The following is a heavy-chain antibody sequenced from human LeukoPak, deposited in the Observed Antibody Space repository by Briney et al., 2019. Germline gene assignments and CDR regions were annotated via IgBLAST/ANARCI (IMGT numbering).Heavy chain of an antibody. CDR2: ISAYNGNT. V-gene: IGHV1-18*01. CDR3: ARPLEPDSDAPFDP. J-gene: IGHJ5*02. CDR1: GYTFTSYG. Sequence: ASVKVSCKASGYTFTSYGISWVRQAPGQGLEWMGWISAYNGNTNYALKLQGRVTMTTDASTSTASMELRSLRSDDTAVYYCARPLEPDSDAPFDPWGQGTLVTVSS. D-gene: IGHD2-2*01.